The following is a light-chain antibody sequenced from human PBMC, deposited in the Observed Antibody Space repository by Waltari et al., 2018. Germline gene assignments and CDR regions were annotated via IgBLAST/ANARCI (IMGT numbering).Light chain of an antibody. J-gene: IGKJ2*01. CDR2: GAS. CDR3: QQYGSSILYT. V-gene: IGKV3-20*01. CDR1: QSLTKRY. Sequence: EIVLTQSPGTLSLSPGERATLSCRSSQSLTKRYLAWYQQKPGQAPRLLIYGASSRAAGIPDRFSGSGSGTDYTLTISRLEPDDCAVYYCQQYGSSILYTFGQGTKLEIK.